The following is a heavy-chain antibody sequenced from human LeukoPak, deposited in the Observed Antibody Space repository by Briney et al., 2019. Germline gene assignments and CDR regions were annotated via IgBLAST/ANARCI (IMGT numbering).Heavy chain of an antibody. CDR1: GFTFSSYG. CDR3: AKEGQQLILVHFDY. V-gene: IGHV3-23*01. D-gene: IGHD6-13*01. Sequence: QSGGSLRLSCAASGFTFSSYGMSWVRQAPGKGLEWVSAISGSGGSTYYADSVKGRFTISRDNSKNTLYLQMNSLRAEDTAVYYCAKEGQQLILVHFDYWGQGTLVTVSS. CDR2: ISGSGGST. J-gene: IGHJ4*02.